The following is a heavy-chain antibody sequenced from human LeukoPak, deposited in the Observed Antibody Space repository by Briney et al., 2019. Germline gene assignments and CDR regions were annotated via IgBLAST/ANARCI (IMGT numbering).Heavy chain of an antibody. Sequence: GGSLRLSCTASGFTLRRFWMRWVRQTPEKGLEWVANIKQEGSEKVYVDSVKGRFTISRDNAKSTLYLELSGLRAEDTAVYYCARDPYSSSWSYGMDVWGQGTTVTVCS. J-gene: IGHJ6*02. CDR2: IKQEGSEK. D-gene: IGHD6-13*01. CDR3: ARDPYSSSWSYGMDV. CDR1: GFTLRRFW. V-gene: IGHV3-7*05.